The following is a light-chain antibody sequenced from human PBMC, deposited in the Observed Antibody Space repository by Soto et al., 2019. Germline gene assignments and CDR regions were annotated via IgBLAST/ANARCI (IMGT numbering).Light chain of an antibody. J-gene: IGKJ1*01. CDR2: AAS. CDR3: QQSYSTLWT. Sequence: IHIIHSPCSLSASVGDRVTITCRASQSISSYLNWYQQKPGKAPKLLIYAASSLQSGVPSRFSGSGSGTDFTLTISSLQPEDFATYYCQQSYSTLWTFGQGTKVDIK. CDR1: QSISSY. V-gene: IGKV1-39*01.